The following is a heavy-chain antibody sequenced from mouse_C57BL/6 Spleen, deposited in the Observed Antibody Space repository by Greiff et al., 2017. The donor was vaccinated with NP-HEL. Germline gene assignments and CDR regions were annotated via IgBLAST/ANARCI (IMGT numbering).Heavy chain of an antibody. CDR2: IDPSDSYT. V-gene: IGHV1-69*01. CDR3: ARGTTVVCDY. J-gene: IGHJ2*01. Sequence: VQLQQPGAELVMPGASVKLSCKASGYTFTSYWMHWVKQRPGQGLEWIGEIDPSDSYTNYNQKFKGKSTVTVDKSSSTAYMQLSSLTSEDSAVYYCARGTTVVCDYWGQGTTLTVSS. D-gene: IGHD1-1*01. CDR1: GYTFTSYW.